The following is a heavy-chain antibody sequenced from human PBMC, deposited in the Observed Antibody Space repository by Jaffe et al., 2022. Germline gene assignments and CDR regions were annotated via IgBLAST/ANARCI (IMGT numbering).Heavy chain of an antibody. Sequence: QLQLQESGPGLVKPSETLSLTCTVSGGSISSSSYYWGWIRQPPGKGLEWIGSIYYSGSTYYNPSLKSRVTISVDTSKNQFSLKLSSVTAADTAVYYCARHPIFPPYYFDYWGQGTLVTVSS. CDR3: ARHPIFPPYYFDY. CDR2: IYYSGST. J-gene: IGHJ4*02. D-gene: IGHD3-9*01. V-gene: IGHV4-39*01. CDR1: GGSISSSSYY.